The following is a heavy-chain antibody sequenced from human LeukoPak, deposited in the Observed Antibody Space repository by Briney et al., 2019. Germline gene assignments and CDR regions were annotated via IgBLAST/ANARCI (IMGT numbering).Heavy chain of an antibody. D-gene: IGHD6-13*01. CDR3: ARESDSSSCMDY. Sequence: GSLRLSCAASGFTFSSYAMHWVRQAPGKGLEWVAVISYDGSNKYYTDSVKGRFTISRDNSKNTLYLQMNSLRAEDTAVYYCARESDSSSCMDYWGQGTLVTVSS. J-gene: IGHJ4*02. CDR1: GFTFSSYA. V-gene: IGHV3-30*04. CDR2: ISYDGSNK.